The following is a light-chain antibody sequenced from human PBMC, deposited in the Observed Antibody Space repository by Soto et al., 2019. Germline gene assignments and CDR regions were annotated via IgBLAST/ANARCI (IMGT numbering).Light chain of an antibody. J-gene: IGKJ1*01. CDR2: AAS. CDR1: QSVTANY. V-gene: IGKV3-20*01. CDR3: QRYGSSVTWT. Sequence: EVVLTQSPGTVSLSPGERATLSCRASQSVTANYLAWYQQKPGQAPRLLIYAASSRATGIPDRISDSGSGTDFALSISRLEPDDFAMYYCQRYGSSVTWTFGQGTKVEIK.